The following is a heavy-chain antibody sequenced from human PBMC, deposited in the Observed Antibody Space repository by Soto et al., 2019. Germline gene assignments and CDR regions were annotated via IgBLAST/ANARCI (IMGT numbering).Heavy chain of an antibody. CDR1: GFTFSSYG. Sequence: GGSLRLSCAASGFTFSSYGMHWVRQAPGKGLEWVAVISYDGSNKYYADSVKGRFTISRDNSKNTLYLQMNSLRAEDTAVYYCAKDWYSSSWYGKYYYYYMDVWGKGTTVTVSS. CDR2: ISYDGSNK. V-gene: IGHV3-30*18. CDR3: AKDWYSSSWYGKYYYYYMDV. D-gene: IGHD6-13*01. J-gene: IGHJ6*03.